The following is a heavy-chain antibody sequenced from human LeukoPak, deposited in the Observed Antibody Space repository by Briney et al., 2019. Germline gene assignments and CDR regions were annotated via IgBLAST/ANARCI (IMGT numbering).Heavy chain of an antibody. J-gene: IGHJ3*02. D-gene: IGHD3-10*02. CDR2: INSDGRTT. Sequence: GGSLRLSCAAAGFTFSTYLMHWVRQVPGKGLVWVSRINSDGRTTGYADSVKGRFTISRDNAKNTLYLQMNSLRDEDTAVYYCGSPRTFSGRNVLDMWGQGTMVTVSS. CDR1: GFTFSTYL. CDR3: GSPRTFSGRNVLDM. V-gene: IGHV3-74*01.